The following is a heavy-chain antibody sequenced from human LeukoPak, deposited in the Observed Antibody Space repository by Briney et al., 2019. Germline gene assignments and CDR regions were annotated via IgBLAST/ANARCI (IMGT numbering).Heavy chain of an antibody. D-gene: IGHD3-10*01. Sequence: GGSLRLSCAASGFSFSAYGMNWVRQAPGKGLEWVSAIGGSGATTYYADSVRGRFTISRDNSKNTMYLQMSSLRAEDTAVYYCASNPPSSALLLWFGEYFDLWGRGTLVTVSS. J-gene: IGHJ2*01. CDR3: ASNPPSSALLLWFGEYFDL. V-gene: IGHV3-23*01. CDR1: GFSFSAYG. CDR2: IGGSGATT.